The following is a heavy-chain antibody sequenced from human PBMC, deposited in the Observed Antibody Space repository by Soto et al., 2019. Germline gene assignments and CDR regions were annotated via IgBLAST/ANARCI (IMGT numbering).Heavy chain of an antibody. Sequence: QVQLVQSGAEVRKPGASVQVSCKASGYTFTRYSINWVRQAPGQGLEWVGWISNYNGDTNYAEKFQGRVTLTTDTFTTTSYMDLRSLTSDDTAMYFCARGDSTGSPTGWFDPWGQGTLVTVLS. CDR1: GYTFTRYS. V-gene: IGHV1-18*04. D-gene: IGHD6-19*01. CDR3: ARGDSTGSPTGWFDP. CDR2: ISNYNGDT. J-gene: IGHJ5*02.